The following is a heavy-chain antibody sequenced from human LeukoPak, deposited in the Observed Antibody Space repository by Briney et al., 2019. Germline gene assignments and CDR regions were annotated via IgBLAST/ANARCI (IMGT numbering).Heavy chain of an antibody. D-gene: IGHD5-12*01. CDR1: GGSIGSRSFY. V-gene: IGHV4-39*01. J-gene: IGHJ5*02. Sequence: KPSETLSLTCNVSGGSIGSRSFYWGWIRQPPGQGLEFIGSIDHSGNTNYNSPLKSRVTISADTSRNQFSLKLRSVTAADTAVYYCARRTSGGYSGYIDRWGLGTLVTVSS. CDR3: ARRTSGGYSGYIDR. CDR2: IDHSGNT.